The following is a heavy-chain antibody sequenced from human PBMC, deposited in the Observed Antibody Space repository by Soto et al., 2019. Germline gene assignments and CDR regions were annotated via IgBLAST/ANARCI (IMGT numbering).Heavy chain of an antibody. V-gene: IGHV4-59*08. Sequence: SETLSLTCTVSGGSISSYYGSWIRQPPGKGLEWIGYIYYSGSTNYNPSLKSRVTISVDTSKNQFSLKLSSVTAADTSVYYCARLTTYDFWSGYHDAFDIWGQGTMVT. J-gene: IGHJ3*02. CDR1: GGSISSYY. CDR3: ARLTTYDFWSGYHDAFDI. CDR2: IYYSGST. D-gene: IGHD3-3*01.